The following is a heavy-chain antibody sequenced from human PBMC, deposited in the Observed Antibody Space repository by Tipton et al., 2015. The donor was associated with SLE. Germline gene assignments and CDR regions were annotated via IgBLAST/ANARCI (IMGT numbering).Heavy chain of an antibody. V-gene: IGHV1-18*01. CDR3: ASRGVRGYFDY. Sequence: QVQLVQSGDEVKKPGASVKVSCKASGYTFTSYGISWVRQAPGQGLEWMGWISGYNGDTNYAQKLQGRVTMTTDTSTTTAYMELRSLTSDDTAVYYCASRGVRGYFDYWGQGTLVTVSS. J-gene: IGHJ4*02. CDR2: ISGYNGDT. D-gene: IGHD2-8*01. CDR1: GYTFTSYG.